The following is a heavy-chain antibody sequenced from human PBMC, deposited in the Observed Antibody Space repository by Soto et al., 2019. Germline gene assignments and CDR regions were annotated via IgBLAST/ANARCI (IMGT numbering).Heavy chain of an antibody. CDR1: GYTFTGYY. D-gene: IGHD5-18*01. Sequence: ASVKGSCKASGYTFTGYYMHWVRQAPGQGLEWMGWINPNSGGTNYAQKFQGWVTMTRDTSISTAYMELSRLRSDDTAVYYCARDTTLSFGSRHYYYYGMHVWDPGTIGTVSS. V-gene: IGHV1-2*04. CDR3: ARDTTLSFGSRHYYYYGMHV. CDR2: INPNSGGT. J-gene: IGHJ6*02.